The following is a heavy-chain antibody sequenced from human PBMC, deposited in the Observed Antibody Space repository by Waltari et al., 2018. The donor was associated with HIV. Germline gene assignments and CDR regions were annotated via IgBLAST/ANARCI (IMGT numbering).Heavy chain of an antibody. Sequence: QVQLVQSGSELKKPGASVKVSCEASGYTFTNFGMNWVRQAPGQGLEWMGWINTNPGNPTYAQGFTGRFVFSLDTSVSTTYLQISGLKAEDTGVYYCARGYNWNYGIVNFDYWGQGTLVTVSS. D-gene: IGHD1-7*01. CDR2: INTNPGNP. CDR1: GYTFTNFG. V-gene: IGHV7-4-1*02. J-gene: IGHJ4*02. CDR3: ARGYNWNYGIVNFDY.